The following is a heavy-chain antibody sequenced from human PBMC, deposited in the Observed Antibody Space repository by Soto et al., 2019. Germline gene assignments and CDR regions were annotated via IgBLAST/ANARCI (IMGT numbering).Heavy chain of an antibody. CDR1: GYTFTGYY. CDR2: INPNSGGT. J-gene: IGHJ4*02. V-gene: IGHV1-2*04. D-gene: IGHD3-22*01. CDR3: ARSLYEYYYDSSGYYFDY. Sequence: ASVKVSCKASGYTFTGYYMHWVRQAPGQGLEWMGWINPNSGGTNYAQKFQGWVTMTRDTSISTAYMELSRPRSDDTAVYYCARSLYEYYYDSSGYYFDYWGQGTLVTVSS.